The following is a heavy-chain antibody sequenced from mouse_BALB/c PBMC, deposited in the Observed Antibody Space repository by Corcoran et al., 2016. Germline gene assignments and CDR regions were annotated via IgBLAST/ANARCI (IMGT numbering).Heavy chain of an antibody. CDR3: ARDV. J-gene: IGHJ1*01. CDR1: GYTITSDYY. Sequence: DVQLQESGPGLVKPSQALSLTCTVTGYTITSDYYRNWIRPFLGNNLELMGYISYDGSNNYNPSLKNRISITRDTSKNQFYLKLNSVTTEDTATYYCARDVWGAGTTVTVS. V-gene: IGHV3-6*02. CDR2: ISYDGSN.